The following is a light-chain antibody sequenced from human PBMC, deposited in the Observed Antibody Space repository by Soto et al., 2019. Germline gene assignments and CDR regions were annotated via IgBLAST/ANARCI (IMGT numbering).Light chain of an antibody. Sequence: EIVLTQSPGTLSLSPGKRATLSCRASQSVSSSYLAWYQQKPGQAPRLLIYGASSRATGIPDRFSGSGSGTDFTLTISRLEPEDFAVYYCQLLGYTFGQGTKLEIK. CDR1: QSVSSSY. CDR2: GAS. J-gene: IGKJ2*01. V-gene: IGKV3-20*01. CDR3: QLLGYT.